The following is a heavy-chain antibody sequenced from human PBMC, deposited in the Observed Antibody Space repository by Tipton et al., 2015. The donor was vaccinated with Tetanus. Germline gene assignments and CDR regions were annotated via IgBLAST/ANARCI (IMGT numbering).Heavy chain of an antibody. CDR3: AGVLRSESVGWFDP. V-gene: IGHV4-4*07. D-gene: IGHD3-3*01. CDR2: IYISGST. J-gene: IGHJ5*02. CDR1: GGSMSRYY. Sequence: TLSLTCSVSGGSMSRYYWTWIRQPAGKGLEWIGRIYISGSTNYNPSLKSRVTMSLDTSKNQFSLEVSSVTAADTAVYYCAGVLRSESVGWFDPWGQGSLVTVSS.